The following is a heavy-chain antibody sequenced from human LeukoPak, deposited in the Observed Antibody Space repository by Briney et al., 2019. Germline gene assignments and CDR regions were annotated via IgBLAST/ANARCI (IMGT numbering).Heavy chain of an antibody. J-gene: IGHJ3*02. Sequence: GESLKISCKASRFSVTNQWIGRLRQVPGKNLEWKGVKYTGDSAARYSPSFQGQVFISADKSINTAYLQRRSLKASDTAMYYCAGHSFETVDAFDIWGHGTIVTVSA. V-gene: IGHV5-51*01. D-gene: IGHD3-9*01. CDR1: RFSVTNQW. CDR3: AGHSFETVDAFDI. CDR2: KYTGDSAA.